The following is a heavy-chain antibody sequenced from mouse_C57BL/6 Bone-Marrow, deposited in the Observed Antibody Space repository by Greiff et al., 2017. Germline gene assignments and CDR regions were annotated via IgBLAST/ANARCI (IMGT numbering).Heavy chain of an antibody. Sequence: VQLQQPGAELVMPGASVKLSCKASGYTFTSYWMHWVKQRPGQGLEWIGEIDPSDSYTNYNQKFKGKSTLTVDKSSSTAYMQLSSLTSEDSAVYYCARYDGPYLDYWGQGTTLTVSS. J-gene: IGHJ2*01. CDR3: ARYDGPYLDY. CDR1: GYTFTSYW. CDR2: IDPSDSYT. D-gene: IGHD2-3*01. V-gene: IGHV1-69*01.